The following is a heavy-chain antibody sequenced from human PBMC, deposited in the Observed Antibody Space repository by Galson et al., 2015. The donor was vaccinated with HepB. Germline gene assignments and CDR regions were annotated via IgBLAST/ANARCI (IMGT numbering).Heavy chain of an antibody. CDR2: LGGTL. J-gene: IGHJ3*01. Sequence: SLRLSCAASGFIFSDYSLNWVRQAPGKGLEWLTRLGGTLNYADSVKGRFTISRDNGKNAVYLQMNSLRADDSAVYYCVRDYSYAFDVWGQGTMVTVSS. CDR1: GFIFSDYS. V-gene: IGHV3-48*04. D-gene: IGHD4-11*01. CDR3: VRDYSYAFDV.